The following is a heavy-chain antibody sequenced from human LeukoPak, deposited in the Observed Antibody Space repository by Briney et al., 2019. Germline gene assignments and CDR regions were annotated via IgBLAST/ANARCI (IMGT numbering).Heavy chain of an antibody. Sequence: GGSLRLSCAASGFTFSSYGMHWVRQAPGKGLEWVAVISYDGSNKYYADSVKGRFTISRDNSKNTLYLQMNSLRAEDTAVYYCAKSGNMITFGGASGYFDYWGQGTLVTVSS. CDR1: GFTFSSYG. CDR2: ISYDGSNK. CDR3: AKSGNMITFGGASGYFDY. J-gene: IGHJ4*02. D-gene: IGHD3-16*01. V-gene: IGHV3-30*18.